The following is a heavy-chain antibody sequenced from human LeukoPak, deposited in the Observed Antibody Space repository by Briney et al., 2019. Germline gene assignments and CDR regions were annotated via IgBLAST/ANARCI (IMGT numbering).Heavy chain of an antibody. CDR2: IYYSGGIT. J-gene: IGHJ3*02. Sequence: SETLSLTCTVSGGSISSYYWSWVRQPPGKGLEWIGYIYYSGGITNYNPSLKSRVTISVDTSQNQFSLKLSSVTAADTAVYYCVREVAARAFDIWGQGTMATVSS. CDR1: GGSISSYY. CDR3: VREVAARAFDI. V-gene: IGHV4-59*01. D-gene: IGHD6-6*01.